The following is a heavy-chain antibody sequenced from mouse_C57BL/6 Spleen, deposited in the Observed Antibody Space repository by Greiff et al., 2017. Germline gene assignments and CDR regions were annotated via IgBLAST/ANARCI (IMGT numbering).Heavy chain of an antibody. CDR1: GFTFSDYG. Sequence: EVQLVESGGGLVKPGGSLKLSCAASGFTFSDYGMHWVRQAPEKGLEWVAYISSGSSTIYYADTVKGRFTISSDNAKNTLFLQMTSLRSEDTAMYYCARALYYSIPAFAYWGQGTLVTVSA. CDR3: ARALYYSIPAFAY. J-gene: IGHJ3*01. D-gene: IGHD2-5*01. CDR2: ISSGSSTI. V-gene: IGHV5-17*01.